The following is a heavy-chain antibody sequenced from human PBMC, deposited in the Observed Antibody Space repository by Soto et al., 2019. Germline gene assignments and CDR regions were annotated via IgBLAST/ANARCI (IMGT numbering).Heavy chain of an antibody. CDR1: GYTCNTYD. CDR2: ISAYTGNT. D-gene: IGHD5-18*01. CDR3: ARDRRGYIYDFDY. V-gene: IGHV1-18*01. J-gene: IGHJ4*02. Sequence: QVQLVQSGAEVKRPGASVKVSCKSSGYTCNTYDISWLRQSPGQGLEWMGWISAYTGNTHYAQKLQDRVTMTTDTSTSTAYMELMSLRSDDTAVYYCARDRRGYIYDFDYWGQGTLVTVAS.